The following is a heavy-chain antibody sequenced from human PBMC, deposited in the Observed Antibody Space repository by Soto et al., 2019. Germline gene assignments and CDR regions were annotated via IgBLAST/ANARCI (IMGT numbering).Heavy chain of an antibody. D-gene: IGHD1-26*01. V-gene: IGHV3-7*05. CDR3: ASATV. CDR2: IKVDGSEK. CDR1: GFTFSDYW. Sequence: EVQLVESVGGLVQPGGSLRLSCAASGFTFSDYWMSWVRQAPGKGLEWVANIKVDGSEKNYVDSVKGRFTISRDNAKNSVYLQMDSLRAEDTAVYYCASATVRGQGTLVTVSS. J-gene: IGHJ1*01.